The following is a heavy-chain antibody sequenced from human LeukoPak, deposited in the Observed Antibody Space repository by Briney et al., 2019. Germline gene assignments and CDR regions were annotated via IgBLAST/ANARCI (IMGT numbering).Heavy chain of an antibody. V-gene: IGHV4-34*01. CDR2: IYYSGST. Sequence: PSETLSLICAVYGGSFSGYYWSWIRQPPGKGLEWIGNIYYSGSTYYSPSLTGRVIISLDTSKNQFSLKLSSVTAADTAVYYCAGAYCGGDCYSGRAFDIWGQGTMVTVSS. D-gene: IGHD2-21*02. J-gene: IGHJ3*02. CDR1: GGSFSGYY. CDR3: AGAYCGGDCYSGRAFDI.